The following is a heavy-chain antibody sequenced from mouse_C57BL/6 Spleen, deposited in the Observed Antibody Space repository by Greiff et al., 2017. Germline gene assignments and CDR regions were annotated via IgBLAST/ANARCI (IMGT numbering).Heavy chain of an antibody. CDR1: GYTFPSYW. CDR2: IYPGSGST. Sequence: QVQLQQPGAELVKPGASVKMFCKASGYTFPSYWITWVKQRPGQGLEWIGDIYPGSGSTNYNEKFKRTATLTVDTSTSTDYMPRSSLTSEASAVYYGARNEGYSLFADWGQGTLVTVSA. D-gene: IGHD2-3*01. CDR3: ARNEGYSLFAD. J-gene: IGHJ3*01. V-gene: IGHV1-55*01.